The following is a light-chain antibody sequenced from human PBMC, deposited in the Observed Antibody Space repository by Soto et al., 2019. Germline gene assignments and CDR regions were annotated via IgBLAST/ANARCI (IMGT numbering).Light chain of an antibody. CDR2: DVS. Sequence: QSALTQPRSVSGSPGQSVTISCTGTSSDVGTYDYVSWYQQHPGKAPKLMIYDVSKRPSGVPDRFSGSKSGNTASLTISGLQADDEADYYCCPYAGSYTLGVFGTGTKLTVL. J-gene: IGLJ1*01. CDR3: CPYAGSYTLGV. V-gene: IGLV2-11*01. CDR1: SSDVGTYDY.